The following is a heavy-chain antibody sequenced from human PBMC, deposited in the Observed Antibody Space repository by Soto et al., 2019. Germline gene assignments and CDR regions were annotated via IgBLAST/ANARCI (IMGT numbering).Heavy chain of an antibody. CDR3: ARVVRGVVTWFDP. J-gene: IGHJ5*02. CDR2: IATYNNNK. V-gene: IGHV1-18*01. CDR1: GDTFANFG. D-gene: IGHD3-10*01. Sequence: HLVQSGPEVKRPGASITVSCKTSGDTFANFGLSWVRQAPGQGLEWMGWIATYNNNKNYAQKLQGRRPLNTDTSTSTAYMELESLGYDDTAVYYCARVVRGVVTWFDPWGQGTLVTVAS.